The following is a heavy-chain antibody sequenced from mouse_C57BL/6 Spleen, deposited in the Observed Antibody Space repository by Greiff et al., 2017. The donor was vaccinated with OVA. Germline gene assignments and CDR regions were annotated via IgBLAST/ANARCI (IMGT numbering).Heavy chain of an antibody. V-gene: IGHV7-3*01. CDR3: DRYRADGYYGC. CDR1: VFTFTDYY. J-gene: IGHJ2*01. D-gene: IGHD2-3*01. Sequence: EVHLVESGGCLLQPRCSLCLPCAASVFTFTDYYISWVRQPPGKALEWLGFIRNKANGYTTEYSASVKGRFTISRDNSQSILYLQMNALRAEDSATYYCDRYRADGYYGCWGQGATLTVSP. CDR2: IRNKANGYTT.